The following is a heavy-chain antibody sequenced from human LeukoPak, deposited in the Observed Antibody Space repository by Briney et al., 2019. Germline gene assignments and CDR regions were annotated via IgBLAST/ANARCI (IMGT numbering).Heavy chain of an antibody. J-gene: IGHJ4*02. V-gene: IGHV3-72*01. CDR3: ASIRGTFGY. CDR1: GFTFSDHF. CDR2: SRNKAYSYIT. Sequence: SGGSLRLSCAASGFTFSDHFLDWVRQAPGKGLEWVGRSRNKAYSYITEYAASVRGRFSISRDDSKNSLYLQMSSLKTDDTAMYYCASIRGTFGYWGQGTLVTVSS. D-gene: IGHD1-26*01.